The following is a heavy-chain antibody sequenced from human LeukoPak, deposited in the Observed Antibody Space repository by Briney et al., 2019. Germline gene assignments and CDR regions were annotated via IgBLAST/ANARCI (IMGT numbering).Heavy chain of an antibody. CDR3: ARGSGWNSFDP. CDR1: GGSINSDLYY. Sequence: SQTLSLTCTISGGSINSDLYYWAWIRQSAGKRLEWIGRIYTNGWTDYNPSLKSRVTISVDTSKNQFSLKLSFVTAADTAFYYCARGSGWNSFDPWGQGTLVTVSS. J-gene: IGHJ5*02. V-gene: IGHV4-61*02. CDR2: IYTNGWT. D-gene: IGHD6-19*01.